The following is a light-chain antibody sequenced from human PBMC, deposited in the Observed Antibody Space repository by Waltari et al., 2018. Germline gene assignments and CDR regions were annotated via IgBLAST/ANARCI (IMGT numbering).Light chain of an antibody. Sequence: QSALTQPASVSGSPGPSITLSCTGTSSDVGGYNYVSWYQQHPGTAPNPRIYEVSNRPSGVSNRFAGSKSGNTASLTISGLQAEDEADYYCSSYTSSSTLVFGGGTKLTVL. J-gene: IGLJ2*01. CDR2: EVS. V-gene: IGLV2-14*01. CDR3: SSYTSSSTLV. CDR1: SSDVGGYNY.